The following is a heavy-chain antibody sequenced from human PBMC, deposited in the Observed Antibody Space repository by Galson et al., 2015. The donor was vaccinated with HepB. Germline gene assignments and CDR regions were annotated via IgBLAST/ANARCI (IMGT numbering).Heavy chain of an antibody. D-gene: IGHD6-13*01. J-gene: IGHJ5*02. CDR1: GFTFSDYY. Sequence: SLRLSCAASGFTFSDYYMSWIRQAPGKGLEWVSYISSSGSTIYYADSVKGRFTISRDNAKNSLYLQMNSLRAEDTAVYYCAREGAGSSWYKSSYWFDPWGQGTLVTVSS. V-gene: IGHV3-11*01. CDR2: ISSSGSTI. CDR3: AREGAGSSWYKSSYWFDP.